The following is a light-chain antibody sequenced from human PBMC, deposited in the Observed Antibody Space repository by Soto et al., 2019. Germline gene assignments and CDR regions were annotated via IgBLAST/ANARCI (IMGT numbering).Light chain of an antibody. J-gene: IGLJ3*02. Sequence: QSALTQPPSASGSPGQSVTISCTGTSSDVGGYNDVSWYQQHPGKAPKLMIYEVSKRPSGVPDRFSGSKSGNTASLTVSGLQAEDEDDYYCSSYAGSNRVVFGGGTKLTVL. CDR3: SSYAGSNRVV. CDR2: EVS. V-gene: IGLV2-8*01. CDR1: SSDVGGYND.